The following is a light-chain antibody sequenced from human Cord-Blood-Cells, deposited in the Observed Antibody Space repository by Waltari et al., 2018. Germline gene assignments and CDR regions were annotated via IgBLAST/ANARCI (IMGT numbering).Light chain of an antibody. CDR3: QQLNSYPPT. CDR1: QGISSY. V-gene: IGKV1-9*01. CDR2: AAS. J-gene: IGKJ1*01. Sequence: IQLTQSPSFLSASVGDRVTITCRASQGISSYLTWYQQKPGKAPKLLIYAASTWQSGVPSRFSGRVSGTDFTLTISILQPEDFATYFCQQLNSYPPTFGQGTKVEI.